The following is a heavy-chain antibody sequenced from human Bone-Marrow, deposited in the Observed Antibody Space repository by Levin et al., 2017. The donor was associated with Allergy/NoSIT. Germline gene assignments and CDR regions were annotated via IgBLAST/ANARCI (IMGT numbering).Heavy chain of an antibody. D-gene: IGHD3-22*01. CDR1: GFTFRSYS. Sequence: GGSLRLSCAASGFTFRSYSIHWVRQAPGKGLEWVAVISFDGNNQYYTDSVKGRFTVSRDNSQNTLSLLLNSLSAEDTGFYYCARANFEDSTGYLDYWGPGTLVTVSS. V-gene: IGHV3-30-3*01. J-gene: IGHJ4*02. CDR2: ISFDGNNQ. CDR3: ARANFEDSTGYLDY.